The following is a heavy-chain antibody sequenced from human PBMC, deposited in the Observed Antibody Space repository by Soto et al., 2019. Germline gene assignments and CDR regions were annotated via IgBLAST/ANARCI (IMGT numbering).Heavy chain of an antibody. CDR2: INPNRGGT. CDR3: ARGYGRATDVREYDD. V-gene: IGHV1-2*02. CDR1: GYTFTGYN. Sequence: AASVKVSCKACGYTFTGYNMPGVGQAPGKGVEWMGGINPNRGGTNYAQKFQGGVTMTRDTSISTAYMELSRLRADDTAVYYCARGYGRATDVREYDDWGEGTLVTV. D-gene: IGHD3-10*02. J-gene: IGHJ4*02.